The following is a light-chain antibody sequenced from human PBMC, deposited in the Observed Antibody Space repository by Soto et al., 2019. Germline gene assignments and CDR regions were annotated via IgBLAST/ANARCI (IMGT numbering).Light chain of an antibody. J-gene: IGKJ4*01. CDR1: QSVLYSSNNKNY. CDR3: QHYFSTPLT. V-gene: IGKV4-1*01. Sequence: DIVMTQSPDSLALSLGERATINCKSSQSVLYSSNNKNYLAWYQQKPGQPPRLLIYWASTRESGVPDRFSGSGSGTEFTLTISSLQSEDVAVYDCQHYFSTPLTFGGGTKVEI. CDR2: WAS.